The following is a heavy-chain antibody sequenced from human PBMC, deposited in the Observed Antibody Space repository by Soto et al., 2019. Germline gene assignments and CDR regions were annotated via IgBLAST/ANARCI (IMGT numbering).Heavy chain of an antibody. CDR1: GFTFSSYA. CDR3: AKDDYGGNNGDY. Sequence: GGSLRLSCAASGFTFSSYAMSWVRQAPGKGLEWVSAISGSGGSTYYADSVKGRFTISRHNSKNTLYLQMNSLRAEDTAVYYCAKDDYGGNNGDYWGQGTLVTVSS. V-gene: IGHV3-23*01. CDR2: ISGSGGST. J-gene: IGHJ4*02. D-gene: IGHD4-17*01.